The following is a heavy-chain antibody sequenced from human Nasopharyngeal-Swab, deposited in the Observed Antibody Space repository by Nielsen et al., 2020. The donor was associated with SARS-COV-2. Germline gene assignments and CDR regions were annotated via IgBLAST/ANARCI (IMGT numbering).Heavy chain of an antibody. CDR3: ARGHDYGDYATYDY. D-gene: IGHD4-17*01. J-gene: IGHJ4*02. CDR2: INHSGST. V-gene: IGHV4-34*01. CDR1: GGSFSGYY. Sequence: GSLRLSCAVYGGSFSGYYWSWIRQPPGKGLEWIGEINHSGSTNYNPSLKSRVTISVDTSKNQFSLKLSSVTAADTAVYYCARGHDYGDYATYDYWGQGTLVTVSS.